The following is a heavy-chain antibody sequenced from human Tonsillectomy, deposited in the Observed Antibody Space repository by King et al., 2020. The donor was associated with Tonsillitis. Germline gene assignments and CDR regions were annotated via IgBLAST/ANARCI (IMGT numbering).Heavy chain of an antibody. J-gene: IGHJ4*02. CDR3: ARDPSIAAPYYFDY. CDR2: IIPILHIT. Sequence: VQLVQSGAEVKKPGSSVKVSCKASGGSFSRYSISWVRQAPGQGLEWMGRIIPILHITNYAQKFQGRVTITADKSTSTAYMEMSRLRSEDTAVYYCARDPSIAAPYYFDYWGQGTLVTVSS. D-gene: IGHD6-6*01. V-gene: IGHV1-69*04. CDR1: GGSFSRYS.